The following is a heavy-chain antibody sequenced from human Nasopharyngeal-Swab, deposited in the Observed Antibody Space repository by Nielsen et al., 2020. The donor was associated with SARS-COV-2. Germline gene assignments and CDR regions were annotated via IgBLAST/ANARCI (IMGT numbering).Heavy chain of an antibody. Sequence: GESLKISCAASGFTFSSYGMHWVRQAPGKGREWVAVIWYDGSNKYYADSVKGRFTISRDNSKNTLYLQMNSLRAEDTAVYYCARSGQWLVQDYWGQGTLVTVSS. D-gene: IGHD6-19*01. J-gene: IGHJ4*02. CDR3: ARSGQWLVQDY. CDR1: GFTFSSYG. CDR2: IWYDGSNK. V-gene: IGHV3-33*01.